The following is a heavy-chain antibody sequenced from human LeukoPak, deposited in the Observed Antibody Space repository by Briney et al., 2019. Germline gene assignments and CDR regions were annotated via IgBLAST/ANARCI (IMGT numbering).Heavy chain of an antibody. Sequence: SETLSLTCSGSGASISSYYWSWIRQPPGKGLEWIGYIYYSGSTNYNPSLKSRVTISVDTSKNQFSLKLSSVTAADTAVYYCAREKVDTAMVGYYYYYMDVWGKGTTVTVSS. D-gene: IGHD5-18*01. V-gene: IGHV4-59*01. CDR1: GASISSYY. CDR3: AREKVDTAMVGYYYYYMDV. CDR2: IYYSGST. J-gene: IGHJ6*03.